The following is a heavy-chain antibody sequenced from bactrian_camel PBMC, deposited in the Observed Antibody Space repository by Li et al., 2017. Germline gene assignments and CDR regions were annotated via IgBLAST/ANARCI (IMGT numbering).Heavy chain of an antibody. V-gene: IGHV3-2*01. Sequence: VQLVESGGGSVRAGGSLRLSCAASGFTFSSYYMSWVRQAPGKGLEWVSSIYSDGSNTYYADSVKGRFTISRDNAQNTVYLQMNSLKPEDTAVYYCAARLLALCRYDCYEGLRCHYPTWTQGTQVTVS. D-gene: IGHD1*01. CDR1: GFTFSSYY. J-gene: IGHJ4*01. CDR2: IYSDGSNT.